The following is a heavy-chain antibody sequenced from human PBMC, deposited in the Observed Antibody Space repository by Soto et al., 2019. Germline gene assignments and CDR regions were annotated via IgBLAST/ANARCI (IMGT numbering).Heavy chain of an antibody. CDR2: IYHSGST. J-gene: IGHJ4*02. Sequence: PSENLSLTCAVSGCSISSSNWWSWVRQPPGKGLEWIGEIYHSGSTNYNPSLKSRVTISVDKSKNQFSLKLSSVTAADTAVYYCARVSAAGTYFDYWGQGTLVT. CDR1: GCSISSSNW. CDR3: ARVSAAGTYFDY. V-gene: IGHV4-4*02. D-gene: IGHD6-13*01.